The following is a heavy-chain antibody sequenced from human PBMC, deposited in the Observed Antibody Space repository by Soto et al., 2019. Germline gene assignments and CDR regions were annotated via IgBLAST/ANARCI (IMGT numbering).Heavy chain of an antibody. J-gene: IGHJ4*02. CDR3: ARAGRYFDWSVGFDY. V-gene: IGHV3-30-3*01. CDR2: ISYDGSNK. Sequence: QVQLVESGGGVVQPGRSLRLSCAASGFTFSSYAMHWVRQAPGKGLEWVAVISYDGSNKYYADSVKGRFTISKDKSKNTLYLQVNSLRTEDTAMYYCARAGRYFDWSVGFDYWGQGTLVTVSS. D-gene: IGHD3-9*01. CDR1: GFTFSSYA.